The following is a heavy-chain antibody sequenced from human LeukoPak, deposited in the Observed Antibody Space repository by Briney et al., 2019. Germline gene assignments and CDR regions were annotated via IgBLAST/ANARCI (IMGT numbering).Heavy chain of an antibody. Sequence: GRSLRLSCAASGFTFDDYAMHWVRQAPGKGLEWVSGISWNSGSIGYADSVKGRFTISRDNAKNSLYLQMNSLRAEDTALYYCAKGATIFGVVIMSYFDYWGQGTMVTVPS. CDR3: AKGATIFGVVIMSYFDY. D-gene: IGHD3-3*01. CDR1: GFTFDDYA. V-gene: IGHV3-9*01. CDR2: ISWNSGSI. J-gene: IGHJ4*02.